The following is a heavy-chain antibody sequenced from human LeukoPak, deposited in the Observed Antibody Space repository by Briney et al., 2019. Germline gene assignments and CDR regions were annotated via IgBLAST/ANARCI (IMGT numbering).Heavy chain of an antibody. J-gene: IGHJ5*02. V-gene: IGHV3-21*01. CDR2: ISATGNFI. D-gene: IGHD2-8*01. CDR3: ARGLTKPWAADP. CDR1: GIAFSDYT. Sequence: PGGSLRLTCAASGIAFSDYTMNWVRQAPGKGLEWVSSISATGNFIYYADSVKGRFTVSRDNGKNSLFLQMGSLRAEDTAVYYCARGLTKPWAADPWGQGTLVTVSS.